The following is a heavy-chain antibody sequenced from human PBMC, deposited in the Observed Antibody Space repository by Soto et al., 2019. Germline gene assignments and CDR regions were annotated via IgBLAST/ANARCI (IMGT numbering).Heavy chain of an antibody. CDR1: GFTFSSYI. Sequence: GGSLRLSCAASGFTFSSYIMNWVRQAPGKGLEWVSYISSSSSTIYYADSVKGRFTISRDNAKNSLYLQMNSLRAEDTAVYYWARDRDSFRPYYYMDVWGKGTTVTVSS. CDR2: ISSSSSTI. CDR3: ARDRDSFRPYYYMDV. D-gene: IGHD3-16*02. V-gene: IGHV3-48*01. J-gene: IGHJ6*03.